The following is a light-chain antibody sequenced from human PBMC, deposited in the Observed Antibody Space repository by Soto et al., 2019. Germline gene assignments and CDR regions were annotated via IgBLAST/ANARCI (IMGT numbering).Light chain of an antibody. CDR1: SSDVGAYNY. J-gene: IGLJ3*02. Sequence: QSAPTQPPSASGSPGQSVTISCTGTSSDVGAYNYVSWYQQHPGKAPKLIIYEVTKRPSGVPDRFSGSKSGNTASLTVSGLQAEDEADYYCNSYAGSKNFGVFGGGTKLTVL. CDR3: NSYAGSKNFGV. V-gene: IGLV2-8*01. CDR2: EVT.